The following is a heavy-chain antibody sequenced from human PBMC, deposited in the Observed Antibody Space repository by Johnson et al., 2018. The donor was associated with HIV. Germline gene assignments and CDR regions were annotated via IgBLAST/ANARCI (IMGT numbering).Heavy chain of an antibody. CDR2: INWNGGST. Sequence: VQLVESGGGVVRPGGSLRLSCAASGFTFDDYGVSWVRQAPGKGLEWVSGINWNGGSTGYADSVKGRFTISRDNSKNTLYLQMNSLRAEDTAVYYCARARAKVVAGLDAFDIWGQGTMVTVSS. D-gene: IGHD6-19*01. J-gene: IGHJ3*02. V-gene: IGHV3-20*04. CDR3: ARARAKVVAGLDAFDI. CDR1: GFTFDDYG.